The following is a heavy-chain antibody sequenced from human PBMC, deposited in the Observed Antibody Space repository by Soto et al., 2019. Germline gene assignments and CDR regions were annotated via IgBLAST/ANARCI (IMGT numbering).Heavy chain of an antibody. CDR3: ARDRRDGYNYGYYFDY. V-gene: IGHV3-53*01. J-gene: IGHJ4*02. D-gene: IGHD5-12*01. Sequence: QPGGSLRLSCAASGFTVSSNYMSWVRQAPGKGLEWVSVIYSGGSTYYADSVKGRFTISRDNSKNTLYLQMNSLRAEDTAVYYCARDRRDGYNYGYYFDYWGQGTLVTVSS. CDR1: GFTVSSNY. CDR2: IYSGGST.